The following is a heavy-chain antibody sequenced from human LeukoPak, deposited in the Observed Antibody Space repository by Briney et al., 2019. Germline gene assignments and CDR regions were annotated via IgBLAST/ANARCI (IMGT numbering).Heavy chain of an antibody. CDR3: AAMTTVTSLLDY. V-gene: IGHV3-9*01. CDR2: ISWNSGSI. J-gene: IGHJ4*02. Sequence: GGSLRLSCAASGFTFDDYAMHWVRQAPGKGLEWVSGISWNSGSIGYADSVKGRFTISRDNAKNSLYLQMNSLRAEDTALYYCAAMTTVTSLLDYWGQGTLVTVSS. CDR1: GFTFDDYA. D-gene: IGHD4-17*01.